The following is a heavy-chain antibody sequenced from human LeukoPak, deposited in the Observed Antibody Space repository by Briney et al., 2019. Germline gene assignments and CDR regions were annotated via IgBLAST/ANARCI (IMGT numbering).Heavy chain of an antibody. CDR3: AREYNWNPFDI. CDR2: INCNGGST. J-gene: IGHJ3*02. D-gene: IGHD1-20*01. CDR1: GFTFDDYG. Sequence: SGGSLRLSCAASGFTFDDYGMSWVRQAPEKGLEWGSGINCNGGSTGYADSVKGRLTLSRDNANNSLYLQMNSLRAEDTALYSCAREYNWNPFDIWGQGTMVTVSS. V-gene: IGHV3-20*04.